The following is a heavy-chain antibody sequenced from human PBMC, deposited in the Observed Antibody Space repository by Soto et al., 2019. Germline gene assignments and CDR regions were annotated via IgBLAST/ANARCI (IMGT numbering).Heavy chain of an antibody. CDR3: ARQKDFYYDSSGYGAFDI. CDR1: GYSFTSYW. D-gene: IGHD3-22*01. V-gene: IGHV5-51*01. Sequence: GESLKISCKGSGYSFTSYWIGWVRQMPGKGLEWMGIIYPGDSDSRYSPSFQGQVTISADKSISTAYLQWSSLKASDTAMYYCARQKDFYYDSSGYGAFDIWGQGTMVTVSS. CDR2: IYPGDSDS. J-gene: IGHJ3*02.